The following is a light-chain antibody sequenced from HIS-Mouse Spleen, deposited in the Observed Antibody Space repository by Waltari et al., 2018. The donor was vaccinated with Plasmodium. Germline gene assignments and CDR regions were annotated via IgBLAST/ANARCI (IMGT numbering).Light chain of an antibody. Sequence: EIVLTQSPGTLSLSPGERATLSCRASQSVSSSYLAWYQHKPGQAPRLLIYGASSRATGIPDMFSGSWSGTDFTLTISRLEPEDFAVYYCQQYGSSPYTFGQGTKLEIK. CDR2: GAS. CDR1: QSVSSSY. CDR3: QQYGSSPYT. V-gene: IGKV3-20*01. J-gene: IGKJ2*01.